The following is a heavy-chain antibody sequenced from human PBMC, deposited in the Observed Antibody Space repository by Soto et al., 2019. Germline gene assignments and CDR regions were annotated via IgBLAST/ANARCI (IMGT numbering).Heavy chain of an antibody. J-gene: IGHJ4*02. CDR2: ISGFNGNT. Sequence: QVQLVQSGAEVKKPGASVRVSCKASGYTFSRYGISWVRQAPGQGLEWMGWISGFNGNTKESEKLQGRVTLTTDTAANTAHMELRGLRSDDTGVYYCARASAYSTPWSFDNWGQGTLVTVSS. CDR3: ARASAYSTPWSFDN. D-gene: IGHD6-13*01. CDR1: GYTFSRYG. V-gene: IGHV1-18*01.